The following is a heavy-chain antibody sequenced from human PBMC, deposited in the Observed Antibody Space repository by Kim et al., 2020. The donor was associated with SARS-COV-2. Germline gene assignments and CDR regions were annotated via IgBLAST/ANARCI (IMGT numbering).Heavy chain of an antibody. J-gene: IGHJ4*02. V-gene: IGHV1-18*01. CDR2: ISGYNGVT. CDR3: ARGGGHNWPYYIDY. CDR1: GYTFTTSG. D-gene: IGHD1-1*01. Sequence: ASVKVSCKASGYTFTTSGISWVRQAPGQEPEWMGWISGYNGVTIYAQRLQGRVTITSDTSTNTAYMDLRDLRSDDTAVYFCARGGGHNWPYYIDYWGQGTLVAVSS.